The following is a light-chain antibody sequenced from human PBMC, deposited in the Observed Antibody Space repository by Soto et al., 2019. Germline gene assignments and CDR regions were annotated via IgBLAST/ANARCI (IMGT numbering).Light chain of an antibody. CDR1: SSDVGGYDY. CDR2: DVS. V-gene: IGLV2-14*03. CDR3: SSYTSSNTLVV. J-gene: IGLJ2*01. Sequence: QSVLTQPASVSGSPGQSITISCTGTSSDVGGYDYVSWYQQHPGKAPKLMIYDVSNRPSGVSNRFSGSKSGNTASLTISGLQAEDEAYYYGSSYTSSNTLVVFGGGTQLTVL.